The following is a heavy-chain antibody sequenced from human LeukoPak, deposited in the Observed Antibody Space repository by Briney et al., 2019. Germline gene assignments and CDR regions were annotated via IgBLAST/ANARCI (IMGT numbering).Heavy chain of an antibody. CDR2: IASSSSTI. Sequence: GGSLRLPCAASGFTFSSYSMNWVRQAPGKGLEWISYIASSSSTIYYADSVKGRFTISRDNAQNSLYLQMNSLRAEDTAVYYCARGVAVLLWFGDLDYWGQGTLVTVSS. V-gene: IGHV3-48*01. D-gene: IGHD3-10*01. CDR1: GFTFSSYS. CDR3: ARGVAVLLWFGDLDY. J-gene: IGHJ4*02.